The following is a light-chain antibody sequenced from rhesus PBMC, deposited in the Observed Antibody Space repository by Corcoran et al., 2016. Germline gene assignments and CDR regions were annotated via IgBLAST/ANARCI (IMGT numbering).Light chain of an antibody. CDR2: EVS. J-gene: IGLJ1*01. CDR1: SSDIGGSNR. CDR3: SSYASGCTFV. V-gene: IGLV2-13*01. Sequence: QAALTQPPSVSGSPGQSLTISCTGTSSDIGGSNRVSWYQQHPGKAPKLMIYEVSKRPSGVADSFSGSKSGNTASLTISGLQAEDEADYCCSSYASGCTFVFGAGTRLTVL.